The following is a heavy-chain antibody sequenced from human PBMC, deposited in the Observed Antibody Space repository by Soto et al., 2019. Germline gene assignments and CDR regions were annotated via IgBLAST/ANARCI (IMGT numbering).Heavy chain of an antibody. CDR3: AKVLDIVVVGAALSF. CDR1: GFTFDDYT. D-gene: IGHD2-15*01. Sequence: EVQLVESGGVVVQPGGSLRLSCAASGFTFDDYTMHWVRQAPGKGLEWVSLISWDGGSTYYADYVKGRFTISRDNSKNSLYLQMNSLRTEDTALYYCAKVLDIVVVGAALSFWGQGTMVHVSS. V-gene: IGHV3-43*01. J-gene: IGHJ3*01. CDR2: ISWDGGST.